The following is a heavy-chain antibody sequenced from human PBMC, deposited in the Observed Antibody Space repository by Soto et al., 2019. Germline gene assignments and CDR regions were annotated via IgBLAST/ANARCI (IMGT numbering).Heavy chain of an antibody. CDR3: AGGRERYYYYGTDV. V-gene: IGHV3-53*01. CDR2: IYSGGST. D-gene: IGHD1-26*01. CDR1: GFTVSSNY. Sequence: GGSLRLSCAASGFTVSSNYMSWVRQAPGKGLEWVSVIYSGGSTYYADSVKGPFTISRDNTKNTMYLQTNSLRAEDTAVNYCAGGRERYYYYGTDVWGQGTTVTVSS. J-gene: IGHJ6*02.